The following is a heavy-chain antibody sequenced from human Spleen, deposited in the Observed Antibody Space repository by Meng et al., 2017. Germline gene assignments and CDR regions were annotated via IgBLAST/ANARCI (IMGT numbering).Heavy chain of an antibody. D-gene: IGHD3-3*01. V-gene: IGHV3-23*01. Sequence: EVQLLESGGGLVQPGGSLRLSCAASGFTFNSFAMSWVRQTPGKGLEWVSAITGGGGVTYYADSVKGRFTISRDNSKNTLYLQMNSLRAEDTAVYYCASPWSYWGQGALVTVSS. CDR1: GFTFNSFA. CDR3: ASPWSY. J-gene: IGHJ4*02. CDR2: ITGGGGVT.